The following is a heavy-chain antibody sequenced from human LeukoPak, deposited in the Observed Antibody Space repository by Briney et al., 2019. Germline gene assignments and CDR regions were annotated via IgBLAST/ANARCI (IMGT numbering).Heavy chain of an antibody. CDR2: INPNSGGT. V-gene: IGHV1-2*06. D-gene: IGHD3-3*01. CDR3: ARVEGLRFLEWLLNY. J-gene: IGHJ4*02. Sequence: ASVKVSCKASGYTFTGYYLHWVRQAPGQGLEWMGRINPNSGGTNYAQKFQGRVTMTRDKSISTAYMELSRLRSDDTAVYYCARVEGLRFLEWLLNYWGQGTLVTVSS. CDR1: GYTFTGYY.